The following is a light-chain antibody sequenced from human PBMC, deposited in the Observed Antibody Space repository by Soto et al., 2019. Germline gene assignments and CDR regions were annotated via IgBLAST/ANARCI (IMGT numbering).Light chain of an antibody. Sequence: QSALTQPPSASGSPGQSVTISCTGTNSDVGGYNYVSWYQQHPGKAPKFMIYEVSKRPSGVPDRFSGSKSGNTASLTVSGLQAEDEADYYCSSYAGSNFVVFGGGTKLTVL. CDR1: NSDVGGYNY. CDR3: SSYAGSNFVV. V-gene: IGLV2-8*01. J-gene: IGLJ2*01. CDR2: EVS.